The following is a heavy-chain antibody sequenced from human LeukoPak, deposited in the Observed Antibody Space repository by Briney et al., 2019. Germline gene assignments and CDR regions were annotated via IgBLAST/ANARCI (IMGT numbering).Heavy chain of an antibody. CDR3: ASESEDIVVVPAANRYPSNWFDP. J-gene: IGHJ5*02. D-gene: IGHD2-2*01. V-gene: IGHV7-4-1*02. CDR1: GYIFTSYP. CDR2: INTNTGNP. Sequence: GASVKVSCKASGYIFTSYPIHWVRQAPGQGLEWMGWINTNTGNPTYAQGFTGRFVFSLDTSVSTAYLQISSLKAEDTAVYYCASESEDIVVVPAANRYPSNWFDPWGQGTLVTVSS.